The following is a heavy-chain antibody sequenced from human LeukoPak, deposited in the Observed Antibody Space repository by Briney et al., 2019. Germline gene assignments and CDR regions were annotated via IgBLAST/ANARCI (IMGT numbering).Heavy chain of an antibody. CDR2: ISPEGSDK. V-gene: IGHV3-7*03. J-gene: IGHJ4*02. CDR1: GFTFRNFG. Sequence: GGSLRLSCAGSGFTFRNFGMHWVRQAPGKGLEWVANISPEGSDKYYKDSVKGRFTISRDNAKNSLYLQMNSLRAEDTAVYYCARPACSGGSCYSGDYWGQGTLVTVSS. D-gene: IGHD2-15*01. CDR3: ARPACSGGSCYSGDY.